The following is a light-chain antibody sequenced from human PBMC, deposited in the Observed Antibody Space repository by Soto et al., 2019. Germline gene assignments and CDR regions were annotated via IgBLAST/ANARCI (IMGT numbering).Light chain of an antibody. Sequence: EIVLTHFPATLSLSPGERATLSCRASQSVSSYLAWYQQKRGQAPRLLIYDSSNRATGIPARFSGSGSGTDFSLTISSLEPEDFAVYYCQQRSSWPLTFGGGTKVDIK. CDR2: DSS. V-gene: IGKV3-11*01. J-gene: IGKJ4*01. CDR1: QSVSSY. CDR3: QQRSSWPLT.